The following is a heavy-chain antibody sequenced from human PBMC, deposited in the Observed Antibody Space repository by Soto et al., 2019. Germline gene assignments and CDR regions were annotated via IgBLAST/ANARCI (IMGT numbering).Heavy chain of an antibody. J-gene: IGHJ5*02. V-gene: IGHV4-30-4*01. CDR1: GGSISSGDYY. CDR3: AASIWGSYRGWFDP. Sequence: PSETLSLTCTVSGGSISSGDYYWSWIRQPPGKGLEWIGYIYYSGSTYYNPSLKSRVTISVDTSKNQYSLKLSSMTAADTAVYYCAASIWGSYRGWFDPWGQGTLVTVSS. D-gene: IGHD3-16*01. CDR2: IYYSGST.